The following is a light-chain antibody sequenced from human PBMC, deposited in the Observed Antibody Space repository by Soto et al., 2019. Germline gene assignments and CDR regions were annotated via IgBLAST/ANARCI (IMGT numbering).Light chain of an antibody. J-gene: IGKJ2*01. CDR1: QSVSTR. Sequence: EIVMTQSPATLSVSPGERATLSCRASQSVSTRLAWYQQKPGQAPRLLIYGASTRATGIPARFSGSGSGTEFTLTISSLQSEDFAVYHCQQYNNWPPEYTFSQGTKLEIK. V-gene: IGKV3D-15*01. CDR2: GAS. CDR3: QQYNNWPPEYT.